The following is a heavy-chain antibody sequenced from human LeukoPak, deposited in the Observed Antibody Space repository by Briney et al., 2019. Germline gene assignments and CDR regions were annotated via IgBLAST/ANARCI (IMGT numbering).Heavy chain of an antibody. D-gene: IGHD5-24*01. CDR3: ARDDGSSYYGMDV. Sequence: PGGSLRLSCAASGFTFSDYYMSWIRQAPGKGLEWVSYISSSSSYTNYADSVKGRFTISRDNAKNSLYLQMNSLRAEDTAVYYCARDDGSSYYGMDVWGQGTTVTVSS. CDR1: GFTFSDYY. V-gene: IGHV3-11*06. CDR2: ISSSSSYT. J-gene: IGHJ6*02.